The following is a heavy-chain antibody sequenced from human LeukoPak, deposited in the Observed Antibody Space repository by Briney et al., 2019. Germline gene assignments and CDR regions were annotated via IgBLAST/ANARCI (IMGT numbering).Heavy chain of an antibody. CDR3: ARAGGVYDFWSGYHKEGYFGY. V-gene: IGHV1-2*02. J-gene: IGHJ4*02. CDR2: INPNSGGT. CDR1: GYTFTGYY. Sequence: GASVKVSCKASGYTFTGYYMHWVRQAPGQGLEWMGWINPNSGGTNYAQKFQGRVTMTRDTSISTAYMELSRLRSDDTAVYYCARAGGVYDFWSGYHKEGYFGYWGQGTLVTVSS. D-gene: IGHD3-3*01.